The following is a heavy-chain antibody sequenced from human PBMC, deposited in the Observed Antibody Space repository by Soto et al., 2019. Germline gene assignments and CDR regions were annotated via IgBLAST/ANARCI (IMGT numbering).Heavy chain of an antibody. Sequence: QVQLEQSGAEVKKPGASVKVSCKASGYTFTSYGISWVRQAPGQGLEWMGWIFAHNGNTNYAQKLQGRVTMTTDTSTSTAYVELRSLGSDDTAVYYCASGWFGEFVYYFDYWGQGTLVTVSS. J-gene: IGHJ4*02. CDR1: GYTFTSYG. CDR3: ASGWFGEFVYYFDY. V-gene: IGHV1-18*01. CDR2: IFAHNGNT. D-gene: IGHD3-10*01.